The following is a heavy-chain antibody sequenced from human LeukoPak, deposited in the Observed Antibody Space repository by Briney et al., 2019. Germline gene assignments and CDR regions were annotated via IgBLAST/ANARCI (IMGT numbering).Heavy chain of an antibody. Sequence: RGESLKISCKGSGYSFTTYWIGWVRQMPGKGLEWMGIIYPGDSDTRYSPSFQGQVTISADKSISTAYLQWSSLKASDTAMYYCARHTESVEMVPNDAFDIWGQGTMVTVSS. CDR2: IYPGDSDT. CDR1: GYSFTTYW. D-gene: IGHD5-24*01. V-gene: IGHV5-51*01. CDR3: ARHTESVEMVPNDAFDI. J-gene: IGHJ3*02.